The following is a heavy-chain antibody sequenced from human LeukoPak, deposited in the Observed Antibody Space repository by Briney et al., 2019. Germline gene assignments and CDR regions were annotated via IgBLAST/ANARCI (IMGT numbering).Heavy chain of an antibody. J-gene: IGHJ4*02. D-gene: IGHD3-3*01. CDR3: ARVGEVVTIFGVVIIPPFWDY. CDR1: GGSISSSSYY. V-gene: IGHV4-39*07. CDR2: IYYSGST. Sequence: SETLSLTCTVSGGSISSSSYYWGWIRQPPGKGLEWIGSIYYSGSTYYNPSLKSRVTISVDTSKNQFSLKLSSVTAADTAVYYCARVGEVVTIFGVVIIPPFWDYWGQGTLVTVSS.